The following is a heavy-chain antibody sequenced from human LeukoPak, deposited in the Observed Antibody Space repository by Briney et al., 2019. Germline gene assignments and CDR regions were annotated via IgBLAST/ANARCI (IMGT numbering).Heavy chain of an antibody. CDR1: GGSISSGGYY. J-gene: IGHJ3*02. CDR3: AREYDYGDYVGAFDI. Sequence: SETLSLTCTVSGGSISSGGYYWSWIRQPPGKGLEWIVYIYYSGSTNYNPSLKSRVTISVDTSKNQFSLKLSSVTAADTAVYYCAREYDYGDYVGAFDIWGQGTMVTVSS. D-gene: IGHD4-17*01. CDR2: IYYSGST. V-gene: IGHV4-61*08.